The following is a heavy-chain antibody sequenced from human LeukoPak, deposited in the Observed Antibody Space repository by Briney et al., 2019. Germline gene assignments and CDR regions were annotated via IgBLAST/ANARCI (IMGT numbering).Heavy chain of an antibody. CDR1: GGSFSGYY. Sequence: SETLSLTSAVYGGSFSGYYWSWIRQPPGKGLEWIGEINHSGSTDYNPSLKSRVTISVDTSKNQFSLKLSSVTAADTAVYYCARGHDVVVPAAILGDAFDIWGQGTMVTVSS. CDR3: ARGHDVVVPAAILGDAFDI. V-gene: IGHV4-34*01. D-gene: IGHD2-2*02. CDR2: INHSGST. J-gene: IGHJ3*02.